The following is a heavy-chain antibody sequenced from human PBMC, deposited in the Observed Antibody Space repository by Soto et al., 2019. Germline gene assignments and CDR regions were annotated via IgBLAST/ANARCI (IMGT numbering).Heavy chain of an antibody. CDR3: AKVLSYGTYYFDY. V-gene: IGHV3-23*01. CDR2: ISGSGGST. CDR1: GFTFSSYA. D-gene: IGHD5-18*01. Sequence: EVQLLESGGGLVQPGGSLRLSCAASGFTFSSYAMSWVRQAPGKGLEWVSAISGSGGSTYYADSVKGRFTISRDNSKNTLHLQMNSLRAEDTAVYYCAKVLSYGTYYFDYWGQGTLVTVSS. J-gene: IGHJ4*02.